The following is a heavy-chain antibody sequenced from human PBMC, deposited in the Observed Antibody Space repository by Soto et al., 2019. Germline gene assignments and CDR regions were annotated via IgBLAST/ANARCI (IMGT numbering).Heavy chain of an antibody. Sequence: QVQLVQSGAEVKKPGSSVKVSCKASGGTFSSYAISWVRQAPGQGLEWMGGTIPMFGTTSYAQRFQGRVTITADKSSSTAYMELRSLRSEDTAVYYCATGVGFYGMDVWGQGTTVTVSS. J-gene: IGHJ6*02. CDR2: TIPMFGTT. V-gene: IGHV1-69*06. D-gene: IGHD7-27*01. CDR3: ATGVGFYGMDV. CDR1: GGTFSSYA.